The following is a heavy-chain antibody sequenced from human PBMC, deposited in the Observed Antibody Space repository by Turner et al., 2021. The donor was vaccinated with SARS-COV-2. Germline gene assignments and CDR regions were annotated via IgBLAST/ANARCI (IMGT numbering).Heavy chain of an antibody. V-gene: IGHV3-30*18. Sequence: QVQLVESGGGVVKPGRSLRFPCAVSGFSLSNYGMHWVRQAPGKGLEWVAFVSYDGTNKDYADSVKGRFTISRDNSNNTLYLQMNSLRGEDTALYYCAKGLRTFGYFDSWGQGTLVTVSS. CDR1: GFSLSNYG. D-gene: IGHD3-16*01. J-gene: IGHJ4*02. CDR3: AKGLRTFGYFDS. CDR2: VSYDGTNK.